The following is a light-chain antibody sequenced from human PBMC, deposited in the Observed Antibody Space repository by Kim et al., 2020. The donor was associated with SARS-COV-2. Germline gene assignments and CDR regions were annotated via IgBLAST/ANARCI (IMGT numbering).Light chain of an antibody. CDR2: KVS. Sequence: PASISCGSSQSPDSSDGNTYLTWFHQRPGKSPRRLVYKVSSRDSGVPDRFSVSGSGTYFTLKISRVEAEDVGIYYCMQGTHWPPTFGQGTKVDIK. CDR1: QSPDSSDGNTY. J-gene: IGKJ1*01. CDR3: MQGTHWPPT. V-gene: IGKV2-30*01.